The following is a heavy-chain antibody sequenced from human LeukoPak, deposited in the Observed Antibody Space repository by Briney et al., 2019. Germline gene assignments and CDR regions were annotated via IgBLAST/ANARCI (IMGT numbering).Heavy chain of an antibody. J-gene: IGHJ6*02. D-gene: IGHD1-26*01. CDR1: GGTFSSYA. CDR3: ARGSGSYSRGMDV. CDR2: IIPIFGIA. V-gene: IGHV1-69*04. Sequence: SVKVSCKASGGTFSSYAISWVRQAPGQGLEWMGRIIPIFGIANYAQKFQGRVTITADKSTSTAYMELSSLRSEDTAVYYCARGSGSYSRGMDVWGQGTTVTVSS.